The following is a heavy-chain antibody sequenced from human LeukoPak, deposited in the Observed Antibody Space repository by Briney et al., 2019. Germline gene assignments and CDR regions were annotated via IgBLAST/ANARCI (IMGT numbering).Heavy chain of an antibody. V-gene: IGHV4-59*01. CDR1: GGSISSYY. J-gene: IGHJ4*02. D-gene: IGHD6-13*01. CDR3: ARKRSWYGGCDY. CDR2: IYYSGST. Sequence: PSETLSLTCTVSGGSISSYYWSWIRQPPGKGLEWIGYIYYSGSTNYNPSLKSRVTISVDTSKNQFSLKLSSVTAADTAVYYCARKRSWYGGCDYWGQGTLVTVSS.